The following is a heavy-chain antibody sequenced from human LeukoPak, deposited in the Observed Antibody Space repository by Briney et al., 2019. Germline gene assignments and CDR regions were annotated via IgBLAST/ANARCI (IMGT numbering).Heavy chain of an antibody. Sequence: SETLSLTCGVSGYSISSGFYWGWSRQPPGKGLQLIGSLYYTGSAEYNPSLKSRLTMSMDKSKNQFSLKLNSVTAADTAVYYCARLWSGYNFDYWGRGTLVTVSS. CDR1: GYSISSGFY. V-gene: IGHV4-38-2*01. D-gene: IGHD5-24*01. J-gene: IGHJ4*02. CDR2: LYYTGSA. CDR3: ARLWSGYNFDY.